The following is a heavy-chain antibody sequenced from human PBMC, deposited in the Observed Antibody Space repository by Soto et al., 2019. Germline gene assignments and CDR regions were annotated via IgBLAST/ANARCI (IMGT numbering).Heavy chain of an antibody. CDR2: IYHSGST. D-gene: IGHD6-19*01. V-gene: IGHV4-30-2*01. J-gene: IGHJ4*02. CDR3: ARERGYLVNDSSGWYVTFDY. CDR1: GGSISSGGYS. Sequence: SETLSLTCAVSGGSISSGGYSWSWIRQPPGKGLEWIGYIYHSGSTYYNPSLKSRVTISVDKSKNQFSLKLSSVTAADTAVYYCARERGYLVNDSSGWYVTFDYWGQGTLVTVSS.